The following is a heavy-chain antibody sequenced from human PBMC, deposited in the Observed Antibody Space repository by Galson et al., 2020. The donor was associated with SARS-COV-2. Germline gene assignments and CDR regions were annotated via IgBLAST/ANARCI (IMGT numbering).Heavy chain of an antibody. D-gene: IGHD6-19*01. CDR2: FDPEDGET. J-gene: IGHJ6*02. Sequence: ASVKVPCKVSGYTLTELSMHWVRQATGKGLERMGGFDPEDGETIYAQKFQGRVTITEDTYTATAYMELSSLRSEDTAVYYWATGIAVAGTAGDFSYYYGMDVWCQGATVTVSS. V-gene: IGHV1-24*01. CDR1: GYTLTELS. CDR3: ATGIAVAGTAGDFSYYYGMDV.